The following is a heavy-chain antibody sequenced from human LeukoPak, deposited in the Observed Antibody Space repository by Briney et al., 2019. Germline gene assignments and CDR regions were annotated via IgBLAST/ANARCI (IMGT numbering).Heavy chain of an antibody. J-gene: IGHJ1*01. CDR2: TSGSGGST. CDR3: AKDYDYVWGSYRPEYFQH. V-gene: IGHV3-23*01. CDR1: GFTFSSYA. Sequence: PGGSLRLSCAASGFTFSSYAMSWVRQAPGKGLEWVSATSGSGGSTYYADSVKGRFTISRDNSKNTLYLQMNSLRAEDTAVYYCAKDYDYVWGSYRPEYFQHWGQGTLVTVSS. D-gene: IGHD3-16*02.